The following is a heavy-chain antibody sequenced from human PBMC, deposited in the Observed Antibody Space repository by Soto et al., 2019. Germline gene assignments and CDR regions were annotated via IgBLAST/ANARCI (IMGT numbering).Heavy chain of an antibody. Sequence: GGSLRLSCAASGFTFSSYWMSWVRQAPGKGLEWVANIKQDGREKYYVDSVKGRFTISRDNAKNSLYLQMNSLRAEDTAVYYCARDYRDIVVVVAATTAYYFDYWGQGTLVTVSS. CDR3: ARDYRDIVVVVAATTAYYFDY. J-gene: IGHJ4*02. CDR1: GFTFSSYW. V-gene: IGHV3-7*05. D-gene: IGHD2-15*01. CDR2: IKQDGREK.